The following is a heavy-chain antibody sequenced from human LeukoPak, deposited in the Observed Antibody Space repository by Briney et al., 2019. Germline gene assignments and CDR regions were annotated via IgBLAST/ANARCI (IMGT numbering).Heavy chain of an antibody. CDR1: GFPFSSYW. J-gene: IGHJ3*02. Sequence: GGSLRLFCVASGFPFSSYWMTWVRQAPGKGLEWVANIKQDGSKKSYVDSVKGRFTISRDNAKNSLYLQMNSLRAEDTALYYCARDRVYYYDSSGYYVNDAFDIWGQGTMVTVSS. CDR3: ARDRVYYYDSSGYYVNDAFDI. CDR2: IKQDGSKK. D-gene: IGHD3-22*01. V-gene: IGHV3-7*03.